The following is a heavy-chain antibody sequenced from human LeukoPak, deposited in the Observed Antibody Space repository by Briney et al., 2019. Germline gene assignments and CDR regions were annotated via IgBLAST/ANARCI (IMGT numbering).Heavy chain of an antibody. CDR3: AKDVYDILTGIDY. CDR2: ISSSSSYI. J-gene: IGHJ4*02. D-gene: IGHD3-9*01. Sequence: GGSLRLSCAASGFTFSSYSMNWVRQAPGKGLEWVSSISSSSSYIYYADSVKGRFTISRDNSKNTLYLQMNSLRAEDTAVYYCAKDVYDILTGIDYWGQGTLVTVSS. CDR1: GFTFSSYS. V-gene: IGHV3-21*01.